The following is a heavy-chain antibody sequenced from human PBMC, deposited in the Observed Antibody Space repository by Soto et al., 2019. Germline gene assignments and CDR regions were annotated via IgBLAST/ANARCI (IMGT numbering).Heavy chain of an antibody. V-gene: IGHV3-23*01. CDR3: AKVPVVTPYYFDY. D-gene: IGHD2-21*02. CDR2: ISGSGGST. Sequence: EVQLLESGGGLVQPGGSLRPSCAPSGFTFSSFAMSGARQAPGKGREWASAISGSGGSTYYADSVKGRFTISRDNSKNTLYLQMNSLRAEDTAVYYCAKVPVVTPYYFDYWGQGTLVTVSS. J-gene: IGHJ4*02. CDR1: GFTFSSFA.